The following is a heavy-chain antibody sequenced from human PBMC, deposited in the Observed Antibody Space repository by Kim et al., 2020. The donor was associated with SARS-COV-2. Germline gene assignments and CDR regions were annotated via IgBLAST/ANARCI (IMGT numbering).Heavy chain of an antibody. CDR1: SYTFTSYG. V-gene: IGHV1-18*01. Sequence: ASVKVSCKASSYTFTSYGISWVRQAPGQGLEWMGWISAYNGNTNYAQKLQGRVTMTTDTSTSTAYMELRSLRSDDTAVYYCARDMWFSDYYYYYGMDVWGQGTTVTVSS. J-gene: IGHJ6*02. CDR3: ARDMWFSDYYYYYGMDV. D-gene: IGHD2-21*01. CDR2: ISAYNGNT.